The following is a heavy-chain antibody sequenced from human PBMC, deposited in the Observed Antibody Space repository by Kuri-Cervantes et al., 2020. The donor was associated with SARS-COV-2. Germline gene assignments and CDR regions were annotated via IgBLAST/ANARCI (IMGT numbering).Heavy chain of an antibody. V-gene: IGHV3-23*01. Sequence: GGSLRLSCAASGFTFSSYAMSWVRQAPGKGLEWVSAISGSGGSTYYADSVKGRFTISRDNSKNTLYLQMNSLRAEDTAVYYCAKGDYCSSISCYSYYYYYGMDVWGQGTTVTVSS. CDR2: ISGSGGST. CDR1: GFTFSSYA. D-gene: IGHD2-2*01. J-gene: IGHJ6*02. CDR3: AKGDYCSSISCYSYYYYYGMDV.